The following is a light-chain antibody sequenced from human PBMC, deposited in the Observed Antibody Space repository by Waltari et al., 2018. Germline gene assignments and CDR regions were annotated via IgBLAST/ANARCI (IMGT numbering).Light chain of an antibody. V-gene: IGKV3-11*01. CDR3: QQRSNWTPHT. J-gene: IGKJ2*01. CDR1: QSVGRY. Sequence: DIVLTQSPATLSLSPGDTATLSCRASQSVGRYLAWYQQKPGQPPRLLIYDASNRATGVPARFRGSGSGTEFTLTISSLEAEDFAVYYCQQRSNWTPHTFGQGARLDIK. CDR2: DAS.